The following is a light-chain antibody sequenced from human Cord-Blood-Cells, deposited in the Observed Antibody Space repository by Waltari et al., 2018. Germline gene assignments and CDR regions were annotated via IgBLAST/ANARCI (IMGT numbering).Light chain of an antibody. CDR2: DAS. Sequence: DIQMPQSPSTLSPSVGDRVPITCRASQSINSWLAWYQQKPGKAPKLLIYDASSVESGVPSRFSGSGSGTEFTLTISSLQPDDFATYYCQQYNSYGTFGQGTKVEIK. CDR3: QQYNSYGT. CDR1: QSINSW. J-gene: IGKJ1*01. V-gene: IGKV1-5*01.